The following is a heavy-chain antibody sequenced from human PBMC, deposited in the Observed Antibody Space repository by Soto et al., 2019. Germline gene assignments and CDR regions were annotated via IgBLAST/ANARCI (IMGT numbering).Heavy chain of an antibody. CDR1: GFTFSSYW. D-gene: IGHD1-1*01. CDR3: ARGVGSTGGDYYYGMDV. J-gene: IGHJ6*02. V-gene: IGHV3-74*01. CDR2: IKGDGSST. Sequence: PGGSLRLSCAASGFTFSSYWMHWVRQAPGEGLVWVSRIKGDGSSTTYADSVKGRFTISRDTAKNTLYLQMNSLRAEDTAVYYCARGVGSTGGDYYYGMDVWGQGTTVTVSS.